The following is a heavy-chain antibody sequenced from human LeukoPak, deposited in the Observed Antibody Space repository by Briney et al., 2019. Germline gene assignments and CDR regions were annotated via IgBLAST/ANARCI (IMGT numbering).Heavy chain of an antibody. CDR2: IYTSGST. J-gene: IGHJ5*02. CDR1: GGSISSYY. CDR3: ARDTYYDFWSGYSHTNRFVP. V-gene: IGHV4-4*07. D-gene: IGHD3-3*01. Sequence: SETLSLTCTVSGGSISSYYWRWIRQPAGKGLEWIGRIYTSGSTNYNPSLKSRVTMSVDTSKNQFSLKLSSVTAADTAVYFCARDTYYDFWSGYSHTNRFVPWGQGTLVTVSS.